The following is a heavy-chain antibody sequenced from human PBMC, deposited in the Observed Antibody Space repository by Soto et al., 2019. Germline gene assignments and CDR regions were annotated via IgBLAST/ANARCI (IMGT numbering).Heavy chain of an antibody. CDR3: ANLIVFHSSYYHDY. CDR2: INHSGNT. Sequence: LYLTCAVYGVPFSGYYWSWIRQSPGKGLEWIGEINHSGNTNYNPSLKSRVTMLVDTSKNQFSLSLSSVTAADTAVYYCANLIVFHSSYYHDYWGHGTLVTSPQ. CDR1: GVPFSGYY. J-gene: IGHJ4*01. V-gene: IGHV4-34*01. D-gene: IGHD1-26*01.